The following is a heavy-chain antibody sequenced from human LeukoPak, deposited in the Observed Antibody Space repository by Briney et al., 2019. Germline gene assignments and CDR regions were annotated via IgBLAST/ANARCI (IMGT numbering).Heavy chain of an antibody. CDR1: GGSISSYY. V-gene: IGHV4-4*07. CDR2: IYTSGST. Sequence: DPSETLSLTCTVSGGSISSYYWSWIRQPAGKGLEWIGRIYTSGSTNYNPSLKSRVTMSVDTSKNQFSLKLSSVTAADTAVYYCARDSRDGYNWLAAFDIWGQGTMVTASS. J-gene: IGHJ3*02. CDR3: ARDSRDGYNWLAAFDI. D-gene: IGHD5-24*01.